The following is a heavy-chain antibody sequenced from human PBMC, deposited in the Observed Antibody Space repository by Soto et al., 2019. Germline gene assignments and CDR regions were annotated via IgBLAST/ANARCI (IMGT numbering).Heavy chain of an antibody. J-gene: IGHJ4*01. V-gene: IGHV2-5*01. Sequence: QITLKESGPTLVKPTQTLTLTCTVSGFSLSSNGVGVGWIRQPPGKALEWLAIVYWNDDKRYSPSLETRLTIARDASKNQVVITMTNMDPVDTATYYCAHRHFNKVAYFDYWGHGTLVTVSS. CDR3: AHRHFNKVAYFDY. CDR2: VYWNDDK. CDR1: GFSLSSNGVG.